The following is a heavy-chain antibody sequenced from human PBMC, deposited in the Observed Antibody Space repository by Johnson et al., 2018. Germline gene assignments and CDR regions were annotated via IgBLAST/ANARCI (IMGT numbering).Heavy chain of an antibody. V-gene: IGHV3-9*01. CDR3: AKDRAGSYFDAFDI. CDR1: GFTFDDYA. CDR2: MSWNSGSI. D-gene: IGHD2-15*01. J-gene: IGHJ3*02. Sequence: VQLVESGGGLVQXGRSXRLXCAASGFTFDDYAMHWVRQAPGKGLEWVSGMSWNSGSIGYAAYVKGRFTISRDNAKNSLYLQMNSLRAEDTALYYCAKDRAGSYFDAFDIWGQGTTVTVSS.